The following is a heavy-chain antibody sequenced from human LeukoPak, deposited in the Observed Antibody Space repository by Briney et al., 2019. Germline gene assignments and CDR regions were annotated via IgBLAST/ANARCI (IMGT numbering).Heavy chain of an antibody. CDR3: ANLYRFVGRGY. CDR1: GFTFDEYA. CDR2: ISWNSGSI. V-gene: IGHV3-9*01. Sequence: TGGSLRPSCAASGFTFDEYAMDWVRQAPGEGLEWVSGISWNSGSIGYADSVKGRFAISRDNAKNSLYLQMNSLRDDDTAVYYCANLYRFVGRGYWGQGTLVTVSS. J-gene: IGHJ4*02. D-gene: IGHD3-10*01.